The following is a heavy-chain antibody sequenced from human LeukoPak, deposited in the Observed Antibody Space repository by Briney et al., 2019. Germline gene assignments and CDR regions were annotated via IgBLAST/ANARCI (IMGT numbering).Heavy chain of an antibody. Sequence: SETLSLTCTVSGGSISSYYWSWIRQPAGKGLEWIGRIYTSGSTNYNPSLKSRVTMSVDTSKNQSSLKLSSVTAADTAVYYCARGQSGAFSDAFDIWGQGTMVTVSS. J-gene: IGHJ3*02. CDR2: IYTSGST. CDR1: GGSISSYY. D-gene: IGHD3-10*01. CDR3: ARGQSGAFSDAFDI. V-gene: IGHV4-4*07.